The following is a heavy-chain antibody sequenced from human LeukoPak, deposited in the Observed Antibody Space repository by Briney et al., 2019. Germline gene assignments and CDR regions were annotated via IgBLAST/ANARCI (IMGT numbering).Heavy chain of an antibody. CDR2: INPNGGGT. CDR3: ARRGGCISTSCNLDY. CDR1: GYTYTGYY. J-gene: IGHJ4*02. D-gene: IGHD2-2*01. V-gene: IGHV1-46*03. Sequence: GASVKVSCKASGYTYTGYYMHWMRQAPGQGLEWVGMINPNGGGTSSAQKFQGRVTMTRDTSTSTVYMDLSSLRSEDTAIYYCARRGGCISTSCNLDYWGQGTLVTVSS.